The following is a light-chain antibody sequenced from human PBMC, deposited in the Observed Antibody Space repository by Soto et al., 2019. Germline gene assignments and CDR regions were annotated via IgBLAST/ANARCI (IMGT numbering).Light chain of an antibody. Sequence: QSGLKQPPSGSGAPGPTVTMSCIGTTSNIGAGYDVYWYQQLPGEAPQLFIYDSSNRPSGVPDRFSGSKSGNSASLAITGLQADDEAIYYCQSYENDMTAGLFGGGTKLTVL. V-gene: IGLV1-40*01. CDR1: TSNIGAGYD. CDR2: DSS. J-gene: IGLJ2*01. CDR3: QSYENDMTAGL.